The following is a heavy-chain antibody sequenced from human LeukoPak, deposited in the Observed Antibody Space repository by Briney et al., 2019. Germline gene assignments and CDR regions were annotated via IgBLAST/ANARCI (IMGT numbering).Heavy chain of an antibody. J-gene: IGHJ3*01. Sequence: PSETLSLTCTVSGASISGYYWSWIRQPPGKGLEWIGNMHQSGITNYSPALKSRVTISVDTSKNQFSLRLSSLTAADTAVYFCAGSGWSFDAFDFWGQGTMVTVSS. CDR2: MHQSGIT. CDR1: GASISGYY. CDR3: AGSGWSFDAFDF. V-gene: IGHV4-59*08. D-gene: IGHD6-19*01.